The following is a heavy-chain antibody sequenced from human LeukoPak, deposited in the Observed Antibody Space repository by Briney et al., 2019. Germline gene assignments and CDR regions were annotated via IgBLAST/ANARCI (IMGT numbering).Heavy chain of an antibody. V-gene: IGHV1-2*02. Sequence: GASVKVSCKASGYTFTGYYMHWVRQAPGQGLEWMGWINPNSGGTNYAQKFQGRVTMTRDTSISSAYMELSRLRSDDTAVYYCARRGMDGSGSYYTFDYWGQGTLVTVSS. J-gene: IGHJ4*02. D-gene: IGHD3-10*01. CDR2: INPNSGGT. CDR1: GYTFTGYY. CDR3: ARRGMDGSGSYYTFDY.